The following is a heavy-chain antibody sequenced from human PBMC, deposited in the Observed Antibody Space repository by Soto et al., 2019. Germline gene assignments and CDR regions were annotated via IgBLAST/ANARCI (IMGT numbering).Heavy chain of an antibody. J-gene: IGHJ5*02. CDR3: AKVPSRITIFPSWFDP. CDR1: GFTFSSYA. V-gene: IGHV3-23*01. CDR2: ISGSGGST. Sequence: GGSLRLSCAASGFTFSSYAMSWVRQAPGKGLEWVSAISGSGGSTYYADSVKGRFTISRDNSKNTLYLQMNSLRAEDTAVYYCAKVPSRITIFPSWFDPWGQGTLVTVSS. D-gene: IGHD3-3*01.